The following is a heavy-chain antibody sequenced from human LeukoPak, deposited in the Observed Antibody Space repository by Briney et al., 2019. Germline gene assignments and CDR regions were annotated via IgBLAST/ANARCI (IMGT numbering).Heavy chain of an antibody. CDR2: MDPNSGNT. CDR3: ARSTASPRPKVVPAATRNYGMDV. V-gene: IGHV1-8*01. CDR1: GYTFTSYD. J-gene: IGHJ6*02. Sequence: GASVKVSCKASGYTFTSYDINWVRQATGQWLEWMGWMDPNSGNTGYAQKFQGRVTMTRNTSISTAYMELSSLRSEDTAVYYCARSTASPRPKVVPAATRNYGMDVWGQGTTVTVSS. D-gene: IGHD2-2*01.